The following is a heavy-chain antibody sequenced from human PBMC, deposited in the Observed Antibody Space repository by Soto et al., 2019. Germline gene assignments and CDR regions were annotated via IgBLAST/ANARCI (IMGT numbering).Heavy chain of an antibody. CDR1: GFTFSGSA. J-gene: IGHJ6*03. CDR3: SRQASDFWSGKPQYYMDV. V-gene: IGHV3-73*01. D-gene: IGHD3-3*01. CDR2: IRSKGNNYAK. Sequence: EVQLVESGGGLVQPGGSLKLSCAASGFTFSGSAMHWVRQASGKGLEWVGRIRSKGNNYAKAYGASLKGRFTISRDDSKNTAYLQMNILNTEDTAVYYCSRQASDFWSGKPQYYMDVWGKGTTVTVSS.